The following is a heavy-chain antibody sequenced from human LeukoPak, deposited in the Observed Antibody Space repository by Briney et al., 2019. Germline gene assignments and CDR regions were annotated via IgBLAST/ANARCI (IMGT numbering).Heavy chain of an antibody. CDR1: GFTFSSYG. V-gene: IGHV3-30*18. J-gene: IGHJ4*02. CDR3: AKFTIVDGFDY. D-gene: IGHD3-3*01. CDR2: ISYDGSNK. Sequence: GGSLRLCCAASGFTFSSYGMHWVRQAPGKGLEWVAVISYDGSNKYYADSVKGRFTISRDNSKNTLYLQMDSLRAEDTAVYYCAKFTIVDGFDYWGQGTLVTVSS.